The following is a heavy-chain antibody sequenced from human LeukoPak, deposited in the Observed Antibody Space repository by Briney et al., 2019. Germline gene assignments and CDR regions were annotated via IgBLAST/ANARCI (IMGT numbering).Heavy chain of an antibody. CDR2: INLNSGGT. Sequence: GASVKVSCKTSGYTFTGYYMHWVRQAPGQGLEWMGWINLNSGGTNYAQKFQGRVTMTKDTSINAAYMELNKLTSDDTAVYYCGRGNKSFDPWGQGTLVTVSS. CDR3: GRGNKSFDP. CDR1: GYTFTGYY. J-gene: IGHJ5*02. V-gene: IGHV1-2*02.